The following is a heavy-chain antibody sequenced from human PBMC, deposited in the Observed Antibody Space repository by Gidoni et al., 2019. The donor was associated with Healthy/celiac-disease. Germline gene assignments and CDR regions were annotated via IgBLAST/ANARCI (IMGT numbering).Heavy chain of an antibody. CDR3: ARVGPPVGVAAAGWFDP. Sequence: QVQLQESGPGLVKPSQTLSLTCTVSGGSISSGDYYWSWIRQPPGKGLEWIGYIYYSGSTYYNPSLKSRVTISVDTSKNQFSLKLSSVTAADTAVYYCARVGPPVGVAAAGWFDPWGQGTLVTVSS. CDR1: GGSISSGDYY. CDR2: IYYSGST. V-gene: IGHV4-30-4*01. D-gene: IGHD1-26*01. J-gene: IGHJ5*02.